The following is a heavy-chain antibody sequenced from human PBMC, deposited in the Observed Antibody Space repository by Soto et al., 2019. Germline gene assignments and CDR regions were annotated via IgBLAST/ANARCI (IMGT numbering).Heavy chain of an antibody. D-gene: IGHD6-19*01. Sequence: SETLSLTCTVSGGSISSYYWSWIRQPPGKGLEWIGYIYYSGSTNYNPSLKSRVTISVDTSKNQFSLKLSSVTAADTAVYYCASYSGWYPYYFDYWGQGTLVTVSP. V-gene: IGHV4-59*01. CDR3: ASYSGWYPYYFDY. J-gene: IGHJ4*02. CDR1: GGSISSYY. CDR2: IYYSGST.